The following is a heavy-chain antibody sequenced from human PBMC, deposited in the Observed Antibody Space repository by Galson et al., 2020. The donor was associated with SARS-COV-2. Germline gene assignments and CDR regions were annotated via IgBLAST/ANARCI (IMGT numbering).Heavy chain of an antibody. CDR3: ARGGRSRQWFDP. Sequence: SETLSLTCTVSGGSISGYYWSWVRQPPGKGLEWIGYIYYSGSINYNPSLKSRVTISVDTSKNQFSLKLSSVTPADTAVYYCARGGRSRQWFDPWGQGTLVTVSS. CDR1: GGSISGYY. CDR2: IYYSGSI. J-gene: IGHJ5*02. D-gene: IGHD3-10*01. V-gene: IGHV4-59*01.